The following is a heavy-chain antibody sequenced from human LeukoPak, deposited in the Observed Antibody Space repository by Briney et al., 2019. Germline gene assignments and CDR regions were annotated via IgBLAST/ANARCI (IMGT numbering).Heavy chain of an antibody. CDR3: ARVTVGGTIDY. CDR1: GFTVSSNY. V-gene: IGHV3-66*01. J-gene: IGHJ4*02. D-gene: IGHD1-26*01. Sequence: GGSLRLSCAASGFTVSSNYMSWVRQAPGKGLEWVSVIYSGGSTYYADSVKGRFTISRDNSKSTLYLQMNSLRAEDPAVYYCARVTVGGTIDYWGQGTLVTVSS. CDR2: IYSGGST.